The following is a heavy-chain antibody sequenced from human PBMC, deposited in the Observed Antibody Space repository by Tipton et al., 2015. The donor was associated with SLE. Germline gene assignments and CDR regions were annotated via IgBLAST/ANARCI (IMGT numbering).Heavy chain of an antibody. CDR2: ISGSGSST. CDR1: GFTFSSYA. J-gene: IGHJ1*01. Sequence: SLRLSCAASGFTFSSYAMSWVRQAPGKGLEWVSDISGSGSSTYYADSVKGRFTISRDDAKNSLYLQMNSLRAEDTAVYYCARGTYGDYALEYFQHWGQGTLVTVSS. D-gene: IGHD4-17*01. V-gene: IGHV3-23*01. CDR3: ARGTYGDYALEYFQH.